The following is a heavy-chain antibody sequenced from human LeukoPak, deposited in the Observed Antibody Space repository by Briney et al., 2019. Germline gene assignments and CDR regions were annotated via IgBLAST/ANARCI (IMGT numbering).Heavy chain of an antibody. Sequence: GESLKISCKGSGYSFTSYWISWVRQMPGKGLEWMGRIVPSDSYTNYSPSFQGHVTISADKSISTAYLQSSSLKASDTAMYYCARQTSYYYILTGSDFDYWGQGTLVTVSS. CDR2: IVPSDSYT. CDR3: ARQTSYYYILTGSDFDY. V-gene: IGHV5-10-1*01. J-gene: IGHJ4*02. CDR1: GYSFTSYW. D-gene: IGHD3-9*01.